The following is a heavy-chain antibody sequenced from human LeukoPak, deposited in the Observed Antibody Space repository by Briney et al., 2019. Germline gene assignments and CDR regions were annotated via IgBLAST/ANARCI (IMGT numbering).Heavy chain of an antibody. Sequence: GESLKISCKGSGYSFTNYWIGWVRQMPGKGLEWMGIIYPGDSDTRYSPSFQGQVTISADKSISTAYLQWSSLKASDTAMYYCARHQGHYGDYIYFDYWGQGTLVTVSS. CDR3: ARHQGHYGDYIYFDY. CDR1: GYSFTNYW. D-gene: IGHD4-17*01. V-gene: IGHV5-51*01. J-gene: IGHJ4*02. CDR2: IYPGDSDT.